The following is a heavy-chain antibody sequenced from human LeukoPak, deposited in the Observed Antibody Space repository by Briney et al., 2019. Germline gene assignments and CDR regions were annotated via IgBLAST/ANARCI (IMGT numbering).Heavy chain of an antibody. D-gene: IGHD6-6*01. J-gene: IGHJ4*02. V-gene: IGHV4-59*01. CDR2: IYYSGST. CDR1: GGSISSYY. Sequence: SETLSLTCTVSGGSISSYYWSWIRQPPGKGLECLGYIYYSGSTNYNPSLRSRVTISVDTSKNQFSLKLSSVTAADTAVYYCARVPYSSSSPAFDYWGQGTLVTVSS. CDR3: ARVPYSSSSPAFDY.